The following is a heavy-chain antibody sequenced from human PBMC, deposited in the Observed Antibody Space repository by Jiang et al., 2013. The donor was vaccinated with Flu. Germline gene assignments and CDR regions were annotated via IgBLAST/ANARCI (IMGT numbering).Heavy chain of an antibody. V-gene: IGHV4-39*01. CDR1: GDSVTSSSTYY. CDR3: VRHDGSIYTNWFDP. D-gene: IGHD2-8*01. J-gene: IGHJ5*02. CDR2: ISYSGKT. Sequence: PGLVKPSETLSLTCTVSGDSVTSSSTYYWGWIRQTPGRGLEWIGSISYSGKTYSNPSLKSRLGISVESAKNQISLRLSSVTAADTAVYYCVRHDGSIYTNWFDPWGQGTLVTVSS.